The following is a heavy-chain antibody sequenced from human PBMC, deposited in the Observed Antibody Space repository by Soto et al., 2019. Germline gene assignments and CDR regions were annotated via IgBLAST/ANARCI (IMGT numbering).Heavy chain of an antibody. CDR2: IYYSGST. Sequence: SDSLSPTYSSSGCTISNYYWSGMRQPTGRGVEWIGYIYYSGSTSYNPSLKSRVTISVDTSKNQFSLKLSSVTAADTAVYYCARLSADSSSPQLAGYYYYGMDVWGQGTTVT. CDR1: GCTISNYY. D-gene: IGHD6-13*01. CDR3: ARLSADSSSPQLAGYYYYGMDV. V-gene: IGHV4-59*08. J-gene: IGHJ6*02.